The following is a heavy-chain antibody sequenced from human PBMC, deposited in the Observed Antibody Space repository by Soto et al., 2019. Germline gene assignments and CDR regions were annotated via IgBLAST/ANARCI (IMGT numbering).Heavy chain of an antibody. V-gene: IGHV4-31*03. CDR3: AREGGGTGIYFDY. J-gene: IGHJ4*02. Sequence: SETLSLTCTVSGGSISSGGYYWSWIRQHPGKGLEWIGYIYYSGSTYYNPSLKSRVTISVDTSKNQFSLKLSSVTAADTAVYYCAREGGGTGIYFDYWGQGTLVTVSS. CDR2: IYYSGST. CDR1: GGSISSGGYY. D-gene: IGHD1-20*01.